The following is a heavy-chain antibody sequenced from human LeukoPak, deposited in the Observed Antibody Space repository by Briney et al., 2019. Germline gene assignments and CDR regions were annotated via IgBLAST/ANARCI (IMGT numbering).Heavy chain of an antibody. Sequence: SETLSLTCAVSGYSISSSNWWGWIRQPPGKGLEWIGYIYYSGSTYYNPSLKSRVTMSVDTSKNQFSLKLSSVTAADTAVYYCARDSSGYYYGDFDYWGQGTLVTVSS. CDR3: ARDSSGYYYGDFDY. J-gene: IGHJ4*02. CDR1: GYSISSSNW. CDR2: IYYSGST. D-gene: IGHD3-22*01. V-gene: IGHV4-28*03.